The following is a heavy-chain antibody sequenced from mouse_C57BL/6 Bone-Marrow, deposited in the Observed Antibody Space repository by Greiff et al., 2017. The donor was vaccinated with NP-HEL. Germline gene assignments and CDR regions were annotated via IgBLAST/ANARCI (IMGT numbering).Heavy chain of an antibody. CDR2: ISEGGSYT. Sequence: EVKVVEFGGGLVKPGGSLKLSCAASGFTFSSYAMSWVRQTPEKRLEWVATISEGGSYTYYPDNVKGRFTISRDNAKNNLYLQMSHLKSEDTAMYYCAREHEDYAMDYWGQGTAVTVSS. CDR1: GFTFSSYA. V-gene: IGHV5-4*01. CDR3: AREHEDYAMDY. J-gene: IGHJ4*01.